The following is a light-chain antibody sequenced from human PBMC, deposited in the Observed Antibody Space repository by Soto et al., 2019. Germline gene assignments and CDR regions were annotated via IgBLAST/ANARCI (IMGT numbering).Light chain of an antibody. CDR3: QQSYSTAWT. V-gene: IGKV1-39*01. J-gene: IGKJ1*01. CDR2: AAS. CDR1: QSISSY. Sequence: QMTQSPSSLSASVGDRVTITCRASQSISSYLNWYQQKPGKAPKLLIYAASSLQSGVPSRFSGSGSGTDFTLTISSLQPEDFATYYCQQSYSTAWTFGQGTKVDIK.